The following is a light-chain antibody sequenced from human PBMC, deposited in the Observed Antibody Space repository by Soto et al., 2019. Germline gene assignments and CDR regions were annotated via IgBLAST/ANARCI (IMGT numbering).Light chain of an antibody. CDR1: QSVSSK. Sequence: IVMTQSPATLSVSPGERATLSCRASQSVSSKLAWYQQKPGQAPRLLIYGASTRATGIPARFCGSGSGTDLSLAVNSVEAEDFAVQYCQPRDSWPITFGQGSRL. J-gene: IGKJ5*01. V-gene: IGKV3-15*01. CDR3: QPRDSWPIT. CDR2: GAS.